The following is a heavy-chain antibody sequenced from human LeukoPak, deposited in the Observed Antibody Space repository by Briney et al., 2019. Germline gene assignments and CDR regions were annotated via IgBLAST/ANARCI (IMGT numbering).Heavy chain of an antibody. V-gene: IGHV4-59*01. CDR3: VRRQWELQYFDL. CDR1: GGFISSYY. CDR2: IYYSRTT. Sequence: SETLSLTCTVSGGFISSYYWSWIRQPPGKGLEWIGYIYYSRTTEYNPSLKSRVTISADTSKNQFSLKLNSVTAADTAVYYCVRRQWELQYFDLWGRGTLVAVST. J-gene: IGHJ2*01. D-gene: IGHD1-26*01.